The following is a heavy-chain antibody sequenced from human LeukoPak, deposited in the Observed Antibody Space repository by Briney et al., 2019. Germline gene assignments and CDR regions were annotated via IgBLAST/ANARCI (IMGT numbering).Heavy chain of an antibody. Sequence: QAGGSLRFSCAASGFTFSSYAMSWVRQAPGKGLEWVSAISGSGGSTYYADSVKGRFTISRDNSKNTLYLQMNSLRAEDTAVYYCAVETIVVVPAPSWGQGTLVTVSS. V-gene: IGHV3-23*01. CDR2: ISGSGGST. D-gene: IGHD2-2*01. CDR1: GFTFSSYA. CDR3: AVETIVVVPAPS. J-gene: IGHJ5*02.